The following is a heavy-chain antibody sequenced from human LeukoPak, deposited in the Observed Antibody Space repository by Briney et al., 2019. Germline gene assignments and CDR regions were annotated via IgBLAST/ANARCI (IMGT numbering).Heavy chain of an antibody. CDR3: ARGPYDSSGYRFDY. D-gene: IGHD3-22*01. J-gene: IGHJ4*02. CDR2: MNPNSGNT. Sequence: VASVNVSCKASGYTFTSYDINWVRQATGQGLEWMGWMNPNSGNTGYAQKFQGRVTMTSNTSISTAYMELSSLRSEDTAVYYCARGPYDSSGYRFDYWGQGTLVTVSS. V-gene: IGHV1-8*01. CDR1: GYTFTSYD.